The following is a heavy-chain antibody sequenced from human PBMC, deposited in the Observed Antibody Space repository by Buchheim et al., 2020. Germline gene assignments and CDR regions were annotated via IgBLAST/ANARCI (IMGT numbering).Heavy chain of an antibody. CDR1: GGSISSYY. CDR3: ARDMLLSGRFDL. CDR2: IYYSGGT. D-gene: IGHD3-10*01. V-gene: IGHV4-59*01. Sequence: QVQLQESGPGLVKPSETLSLTCTVSGGSISSYYWSWIRQPPGKGLEWIGYIYYSGGTNYNPSLKSRVTISVDTSKNQFSLKLSPVTAADTAVYYCARDMLLSGRFDLWGRGTL. J-gene: IGHJ2*01.